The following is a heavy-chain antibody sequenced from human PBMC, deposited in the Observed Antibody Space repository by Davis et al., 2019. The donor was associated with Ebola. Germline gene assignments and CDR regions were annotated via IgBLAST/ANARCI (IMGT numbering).Heavy chain of an antibody. J-gene: IGHJ4*02. CDR3: ASHHWYKFDY. V-gene: IGHV3-7*01. Sequence: PGGSLRLSCAASGFTFSSYGMHWVRQAPGKGLEWVANIKEDGSEKYYVDSVKGRFTVSRDNAKNSLYLQMNSLRAEDTAVYYCASHHWYKFDYWGQGNLVTVAS. CDR1: GFTFSSYG. D-gene: IGHD1-14*01. CDR2: IKEDGSEK.